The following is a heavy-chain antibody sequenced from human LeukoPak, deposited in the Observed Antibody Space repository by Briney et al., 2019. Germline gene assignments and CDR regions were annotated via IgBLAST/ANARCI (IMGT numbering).Heavy chain of an antibody. J-gene: IGHJ6*02. CDR1: GGSFSGYY. CDR3: ARQARITMIVVEKSMDV. D-gene: IGHD3-22*01. Sequence: SETLSLTCAVYGGSFSGYYWSWIRQPPGKGLEWIGSIYYSGSTYYNPSLKSRVTISVDTSKNQFSLKLSSVTAADTAVYYCARQARITMIVVEKSMDVWGQGTTVTVSS. CDR2: IYYSGST. V-gene: IGHV4-34*01.